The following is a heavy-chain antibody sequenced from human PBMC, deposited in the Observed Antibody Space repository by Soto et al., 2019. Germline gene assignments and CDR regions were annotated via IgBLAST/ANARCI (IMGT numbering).Heavy chain of an antibody. CDR1: GFGFDSYA. D-gene: IGHD3-10*01. CDR3: AKALWFGESSRYFDY. CDR2: IGSSGGAI. J-gene: IGHJ4*02. V-gene: IGHV3-23*01. Sequence: EVQLLESGGGLVQVGGSLRLSCVGSGFGFDSYAMSWVRQAPGKGLEWVSGIGSSGGAIVYADSVRGRFTISRDNSRNALYLHMNSLRAGDTAVYYCAKALWFGESSRYFDYWGQGTLVTVSS.